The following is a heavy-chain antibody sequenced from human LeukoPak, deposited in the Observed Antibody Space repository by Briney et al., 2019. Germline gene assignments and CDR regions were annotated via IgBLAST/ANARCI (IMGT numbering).Heavy chain of an antibody. J-gene: IGHJ4*02. V-gene: IGHV3-33*01. CDR1: GFTFNRFG. Sequence: GGSLRLSCATSGFTFNRFGMHWVRQAPGKGLEWVAVIWYDGSNKYYADSVKGRFTISRDNSKNTLYLQMNSLRAEDTAVYYCARVGYCSGGSCYGVAAVDYWGQGTLVTVSS. CDR2: IWYDGSNK. CDR3: ARVGYCSGGSCYGVAAVDY. D-gene: IGHD2-15*01.